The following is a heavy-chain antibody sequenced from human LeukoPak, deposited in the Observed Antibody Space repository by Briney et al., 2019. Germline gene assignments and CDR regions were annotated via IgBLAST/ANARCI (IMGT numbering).Heavy chain of an antibody. CDR2: ISTSGST. CDR1: GGSISSYY. D-gene: IGHD3-10*01. CDR3: ARGTMVRGVISYPAGAFDI. V-gene: IGHV4-4*07. J-gene: IGHJ3*02. Sequence: PSETLSLTCTVSGGSISSYYWSWIRQPAGKGLESIGHISTSGSTNYNPSLKSRVTMSVDTSKNQFSLKLSSVTAADTAVYYCARGTMVRGVISYPAGAFDIWGQGTMVTVSS.